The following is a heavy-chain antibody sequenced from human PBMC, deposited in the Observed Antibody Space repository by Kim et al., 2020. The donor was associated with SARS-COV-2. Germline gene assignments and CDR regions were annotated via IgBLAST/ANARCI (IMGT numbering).Heavy chain of an antibody. CDR3: ARGGRFPDY. V-gene: IGHV3-48*02. D-gene: IGHD2-15*01. Sequence: SSICYADSVKGRFTISRDNAKSSLYLQMNSLRDEDTAVYYCARGGRFPDYWGQGTLVTVSS. CDR2: SSI. J-gene: IGHJ4*02.